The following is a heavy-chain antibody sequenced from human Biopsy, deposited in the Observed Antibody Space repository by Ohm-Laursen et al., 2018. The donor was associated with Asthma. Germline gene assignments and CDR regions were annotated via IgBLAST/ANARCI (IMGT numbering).Heavy chain of an antibody. D-gene: IGHD3-3*02. CDR2: IKHGGTEK. V-gene: IGHV3-7*01. Sequence: GSLRLSCTASGFTFGDYWMSWVCQVPGKGLEWVANIKHGGTEKNHVDSLKGRFTISRDNAKNSLYLQMNSLRAEDTAVYYCARTFHFWSPYHAEHYQLWGQGTLVTVSS. J-gene: IGHJ1*01. CDR3: ARTFHFWSPYHAEHYQL. CDR1: GFTFGDYW.